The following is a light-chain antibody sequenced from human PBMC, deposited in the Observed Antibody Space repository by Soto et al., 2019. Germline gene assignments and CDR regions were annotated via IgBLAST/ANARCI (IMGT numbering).Light chain of an antibody. CDR2: DAS. V-gene: IGKV3-11*01. CDR1: HSIGLA. Sequence: EIVLTQSPATLSLSPGEKATLSCRASHSIGLAIAWYQHKPGQAPRLLIFDASQRATGIPARFRGSGSGTEVTLSISSLEPEDFAVYYCQQRTDRPPWTFGQGTKGESK. J-gene: IGKJ1*01. CDR3: QQRTDRPPWT.